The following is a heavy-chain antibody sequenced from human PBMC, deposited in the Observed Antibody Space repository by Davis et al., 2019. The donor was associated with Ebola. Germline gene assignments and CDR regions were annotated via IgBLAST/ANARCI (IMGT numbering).Heavy chain of an antibody. CDR1: GYTFTSYG. Sequence: ASVKVSCKASGYTFTSYGISWVRQAPGQGLEWMGWISAYNGNTNYAQKLQGRVTMTTDTSTSTAYMELRSLRSDDTAVYYCARSDYDFWSGYYPPTTYYYGMDVWGQGTTVTVSS. D-gene: IGHD3-3*01. CDR2: ISAYNGNT. V-gene: IGHV1-18*01. J-gene: IGHJ6*02. CDR3: ARSDYDFWSGYYPPTTYYYGMDV.